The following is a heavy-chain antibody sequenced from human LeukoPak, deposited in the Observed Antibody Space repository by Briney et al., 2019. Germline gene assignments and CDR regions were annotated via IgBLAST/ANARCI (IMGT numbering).Heavy chain of an antibody. CDR2: IYTSGST. D-gene: IGHD4-23*01. CDR3: ASTEYRGNSIWFDP. CDR1: GGSISSYY. V-gene: IGHV4-4*09. Sequence: SETLSLTCTVSGGSISSYYWSWIRQPPGKGLEWIGYIYTSGSTNYNPSLKSRVTISVDTSKNQFSLKLSSVTAAATAVYYCASTEYRGNSIWFDPWGQGTLVTVSS. J-gene: IGHJ5*02.